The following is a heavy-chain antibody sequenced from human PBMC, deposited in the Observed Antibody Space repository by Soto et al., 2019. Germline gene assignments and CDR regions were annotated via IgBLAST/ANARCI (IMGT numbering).Heavy chain of an antibody. D-gene: IGHD2-15*01. J-gene: IGHJ3*02. CDR2: INWNGGST. CDR3: ARLLVLTERLGPPYGVFDI. Sequence: SGGSLRLSCAASGFTFDDYGMSWVRQAPGKGLEWVSGINWNGGSTGYADSVKGRFTISRDNAKNSLYLQMNSLRAEDTALYHCARLLVLTERLGPPYGVFDIWGQGTMVTVSS. V-gene: IGHV3-20*01. CDR1: GFTFDDYG.